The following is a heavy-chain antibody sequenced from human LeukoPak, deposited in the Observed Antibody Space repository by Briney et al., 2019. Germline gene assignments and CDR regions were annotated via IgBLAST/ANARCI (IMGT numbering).Heavy chain of an antibody. J-gene: IGHJ5*02. D-gene: IGHD2-21*01. CDR1: GYSFTDYY. CDR2: INPNSGGT. V-gene: IGHV1-2*02. CDR3: ARADRLDGGPYLIGP. Sequence: ASVKVSCKTSGYSFTDYYMHWVLQAPGQGLEWMGWINPNSGGTSSAQKFQGRVNMTRDTSITTVYMEVSWLTSDDTAIYYCARADRLDGGPYLIGPWGQGTLVTVSS.